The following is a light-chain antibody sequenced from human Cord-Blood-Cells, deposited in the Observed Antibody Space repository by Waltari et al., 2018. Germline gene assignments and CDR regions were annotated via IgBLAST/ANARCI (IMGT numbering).Light chain of an antibody. CDR1: SLRSYY. Sequence: SSELTQDPAVSVALGQTVRITCQRDSLRSYYASSYQQKPGQAPVLVIYGKNNRPSGIPDRFSGSSSRNTASLTITGAQAEDEADYYCNSRDSSGNHWVFGGGTKLTVL. V-gene: IGLV3-19*01. CDR3: NSRDSSGNHWV. CDR2: GKN. J-gene: IGLJ3*02.